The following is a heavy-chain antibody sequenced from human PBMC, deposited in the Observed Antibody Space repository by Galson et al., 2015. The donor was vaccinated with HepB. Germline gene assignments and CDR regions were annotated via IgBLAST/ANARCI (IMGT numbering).Heavy chain of an antibody. D-gene: IGHD2-2*01. V-gene: IGHV3-21*01. Sequence: SLRLSCAASGFTFSSYSMNWVRQAPGKGLEWVSSISSSSSYIYYADSVKGRFTISRDNAKNSLYLQMNSLRAEDTAVYYCARGYCSSTSCYWNLYYFDYWGQGTLVTVSS. CDR1: GFTFSSYS. CDR3: ARGYCSSTSCYWNLYYFDY. CDR2: ISSSSSYI. J-gene: IGHJ4*02.